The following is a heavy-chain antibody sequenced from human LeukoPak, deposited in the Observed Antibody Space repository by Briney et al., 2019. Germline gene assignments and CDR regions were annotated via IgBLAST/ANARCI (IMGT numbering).Heavy chain of an antibody. J-gene: IGHJ4*02. CDR2: IDGGTGNT. D-gene: IGHD6-19*01. CDR1: GYSFTSYW. V-gene: IGHV1-3*01. CDR3: ARVGGWSHFDH. Sequence: GESLKISCKGSGYSFTSYWIGWVRQAPGQRLEWMGWIDGGTGNTKYSQKFQGRVTITRDTSASTAYVELSSLRSEDTAVYYCARVGGWSHFDHWGQGTLVTVSS.